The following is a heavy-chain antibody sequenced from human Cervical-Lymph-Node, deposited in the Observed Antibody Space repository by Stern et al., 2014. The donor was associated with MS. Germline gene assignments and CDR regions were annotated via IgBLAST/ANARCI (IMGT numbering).Heavy chain of an antibody. CDR1: GFAFSTYG. J-gene: IGHJ4*02. D-gene: IGHD6-19*01. Sequence: VQLVESGGGVVQPGRSLRLSCSPSGFAFSTYGMHWVRQAPGKGLEWVDLISFDGAKTYYADSVKGRFTISRDNPKNTLYLQMKSLRGEDTAVYYCARGSDWYPLDYWGQGTLVTVSS. V-gene: IGHV3-30*03. CDR2: ISFDGAKT. CDR3: ARGSDWYPLDY.